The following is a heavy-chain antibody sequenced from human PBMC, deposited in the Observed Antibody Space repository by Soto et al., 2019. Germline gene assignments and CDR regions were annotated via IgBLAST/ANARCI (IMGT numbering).Heavy chain of an antibody. Sequence: QVPLVQSGAEVKKPGSSVKVSCKASGGTFSSYAISWVRQAPGQGLEWMGGIIPIFGTANYAQKFQGRVTITADESTSTAYMELSSLRSEDTAVYYCARDLHPIAAAGNFQHWGQGTLVTVSS. CDR1: GGTFSSYA. V-gene: IGHV1-69*01. CDR2: IIPIFGTA. D-gene: IGHD6-13*01. J-gene: IGHJ1*01. CDR3: ARDLHPIAAAGNFQH.